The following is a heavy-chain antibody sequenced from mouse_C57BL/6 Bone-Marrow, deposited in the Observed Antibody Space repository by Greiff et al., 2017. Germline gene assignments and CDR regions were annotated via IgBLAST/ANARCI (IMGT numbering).Heavy chain of an antibody. Sequence: VQLQQSGAELARPGASVKMSCKASGYTFTSYTMHWVKQRPGQGLEWIGYINPSSGYTKDNQKFKDKATLTADKSSSTAYMQLSSLTSEDSAVYYCARYGTYYSNSYAMDYWGQGTSVTVSS. CDR2: INPSSGYT. CDR1: GYTFTSYT. D-gene: IGHD2-5*01. J-gene: IGHJ4*01. CDR3: ARYGTYYSNSYAMDY. V-gene: IGHV1-4*01.